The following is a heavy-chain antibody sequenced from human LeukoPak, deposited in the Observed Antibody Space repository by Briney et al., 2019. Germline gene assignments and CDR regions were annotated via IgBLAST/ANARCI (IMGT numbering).Heavy chain of an antibody. V-gene: IGHV1-2*02. CDR1: GYTFTDSY. J-gene: IGHJ4*02. CDR3: ARGHDYVWGSPHY. Sequence: ASVKVSCKASGYTFTDSYIHWVRQAPGQGLEWMGWINPNSGGPNYAQKFQGRVTMTRDTSVNTAYMELCRLRSDDTAVYYCARGHDYVWGSPHYWGQGTLVTVSS. D-gene: IGHD3-16*01. CDR2: INPNSGGP.